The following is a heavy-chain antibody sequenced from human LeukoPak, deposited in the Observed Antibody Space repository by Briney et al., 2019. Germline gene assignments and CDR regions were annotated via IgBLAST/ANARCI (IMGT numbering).Heavy chain of an antibody. CDR2: ISGSGAST. V-gene: IGHV3-23*01. Sequence: GGSLRLSCLTSGFTLSTNAMSWVRQALGKGQEWISGISGSGASTYYADSVKGRFTISRDDSRNTLYLQMNSLRGDDTAVYYCAKDVGKWESLHFFDYWGQGTLVTVSS. D-gene: IGHD1-26*01. CDR3: AKDVGKWESLHFFDY. CDR1: GFTLSTNA. J-gene: IGHJ4*02.